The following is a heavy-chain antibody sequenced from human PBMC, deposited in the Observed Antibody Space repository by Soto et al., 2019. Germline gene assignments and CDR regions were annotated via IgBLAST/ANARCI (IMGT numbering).Heavy chain of an antibody. CDR3: ARRQRVRGVMTYCTDV. J-gene: IGHJ6*02. D-gene: IGHD3-10*01. CDR1: GYSFTSYW. V-gene: IGHV5-51*01. CDR2: IYPGDSDT. Sequence: RGESLKISCKGSGYSFTSYWIGWVRQMPGKGLEWMGLIYPGDSDTRYSPSFKGRVTISADKSLSTAYLQWSSLKASDTAMYYCARRQRVRGVMTYCTDVWGQGTTVTVSS.